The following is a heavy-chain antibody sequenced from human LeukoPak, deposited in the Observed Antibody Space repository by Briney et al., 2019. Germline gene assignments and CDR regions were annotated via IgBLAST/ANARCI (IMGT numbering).Heavy chain of an antibody. J-gene: IGHJ6*02. V-gene: IGHV3-30*18. Sequence: GGSLRLSCAASGFTFSSYGMHWVRQAPGKGLEWVAVISYDGSNKYYADSVEGRFTISRDNSKNTLYLQMNSLRAEDTAVYYCAKDPYYGDYYYFMDVWGQGTTVTVSS. D-gene: IGHD4-17*01. CDR3: AKDPYYGDYYYFMDV. CDR2: ISYDGSNK. CDR1: GFTFSSYG.